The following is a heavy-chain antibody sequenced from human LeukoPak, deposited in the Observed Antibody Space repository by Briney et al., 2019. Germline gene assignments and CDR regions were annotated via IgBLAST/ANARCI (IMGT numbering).Heavy chain of an antibody. CDR3: ARDRYGSGSTNWFDP. CDR1: GGSISSYY. J-gene: IGHJ5*02. D-gene: IGHD3-10*01. Sequence: SETLSLTCTVSGGSISSYYWSWIRQPPGKGLEWIGYIYYSGSTNYNPSLKSRVTISVDTSKNQVSLKLSSVTAADTAVYYCARDRYGSGSTNWFDPWGQGTLVTVSS. V-gene: IGHV4-59*12. CDR2: IYYSGST.